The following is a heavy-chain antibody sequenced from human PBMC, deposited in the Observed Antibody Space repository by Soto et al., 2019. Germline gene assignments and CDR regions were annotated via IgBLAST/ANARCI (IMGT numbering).Heavy chain of an antibody. J-gene: IGHJ4*02. CDR3: ARGGPPIDY. D-gene: IGHD3-10*01. CDR2: INAGNGNT. V-gene: IGHV1-3*01. CDR1: VYTFISYA. Sequence: ASVKVSGRASVYTFISYALHWVRQAPGQRLEWMGWINAGNGNTKYSQKFQGRVTITRDTSASTAYMELSSLRSEDTAVYYCARGGPPIDYWGQGTVVTVSS.